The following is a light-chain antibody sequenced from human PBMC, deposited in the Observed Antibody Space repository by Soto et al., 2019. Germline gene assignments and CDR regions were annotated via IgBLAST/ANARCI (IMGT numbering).Light chain of an antibody. CDR2: DAS. CDR3: QQRDNWPEYT. Sequence: IVLTQSPATLSLTLGERATLSCRASQSVNSYLAWYQQKPGQAPRLLIYDASSRATGIPARFSGSGSGTDFTLTISSLEPEDFAVYYCQQRDNWPEYTFGQGTMLEI. J-gene: IGKJ2*01. V-gene: IGKV3-11*01. CDR1: QSVNSY.